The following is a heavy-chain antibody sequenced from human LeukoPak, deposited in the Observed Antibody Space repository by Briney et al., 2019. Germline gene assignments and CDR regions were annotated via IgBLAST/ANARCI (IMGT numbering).Heavy chain of an antibody. CDR2: INPNSGGT. CDR1: GGTFSSYA. J-gene: IGHJ2*01. V-gene: IGHV1-2*02. CDR3: ARATVTLRYWYFDL. Sequence: GASVKVSCKASGGTFSSYAISWVRQAPGQGLEWMGWINPNSGGTNYAQKFQGRATMTRDTSISTAYMELSRLRSDDTAVYYCARATVTLRYWYFDLWGRGTLVTVSS. D-gene: IGHD4-11*01.